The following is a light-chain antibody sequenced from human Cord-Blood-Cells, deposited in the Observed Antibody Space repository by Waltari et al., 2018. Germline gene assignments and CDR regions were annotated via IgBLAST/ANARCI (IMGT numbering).Light chain of an antibody. CDR1: SSDVGGYNY. V-gene: IGLV2-11*01. J-gene: IGLJ2*01. CDR3: CSYAGSYTFEV. CDR2: YVS. Sequence: QSALTQPRSVSGSPGQSVTISCTGPSSDVGGYNYVSWYQQHPGKAPKLMIYYVSKRPSGVPDRFSGSKSGNTASLTISGLQAEDEADYYCCSYAGSYTFEVFGGGTKLTVL.